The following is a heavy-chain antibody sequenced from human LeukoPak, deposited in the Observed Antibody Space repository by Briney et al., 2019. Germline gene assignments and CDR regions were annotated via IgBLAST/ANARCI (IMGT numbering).Heavy chain of an antibody. CDR3: VKSRGSGYRYGNFDY. CDR2: ISGSGGST. Sequence: PGGSLRLSCAASGFSFSNYAMSWVRQAPGKGLEWVSTISGSGGSTYYADSVKGRFTISRDNSNNTLYLQMNSLRAEDTAVFYCVKSRGSGYRYGNFDYWGQGTLVSVSS. D-gene: IGHD3-16*02. CDR1: GFSFSNYA. V-gene: IGHV3-23*01. J-gene: IGHJ4*02.